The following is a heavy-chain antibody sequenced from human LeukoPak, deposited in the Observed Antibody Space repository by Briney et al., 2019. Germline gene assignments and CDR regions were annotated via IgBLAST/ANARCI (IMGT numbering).Heavy chain of an antibody. J-gene: IGHJ5*02. D-gene: IGHD1-1*01. CDR1: GFSVSNNY. CDR3: ARDRSTGTTEFPGWFDP. CDR2: IYRDGTM. Sequence: GGSLRLSCAASGFSVSNNYMTWVRQAPGKGLEWVSLIYRDGTMYSADSVKGRFTISRDNSKNTVFLQMNSLRAEDTAVYYCARDRSTGTTEFPGWFDPWGQGTLVTVSS. V-gene: IGHV3-53*01.